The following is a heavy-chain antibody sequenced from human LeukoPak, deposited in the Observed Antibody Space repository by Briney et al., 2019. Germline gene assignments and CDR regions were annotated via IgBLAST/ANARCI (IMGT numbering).Heavy chain of an antibody. V-gene: IGHV5-51*01. D-gene: IGHD1-26*01. Sequence: GESLKISCKGSGYRFASYWIVWLRQVPGKGLEWMGFISPSVSGSRYSPPFQGQVTISTDKSINTAYLQWSSLKASDTAIYYCARQDGGSHKYFDFWGQGTLVTVSA. CDR2: ISPSVSGS. CDR3: ARQDGGSHKYFDF. CDR1: GYRFASYW. J-gene: IGHJ4*02.